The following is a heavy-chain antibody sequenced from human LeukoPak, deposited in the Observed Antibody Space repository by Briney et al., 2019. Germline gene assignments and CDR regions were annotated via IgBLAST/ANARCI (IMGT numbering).Heavy chain of an antibody. Sequence: GGSLRLSCAASGFTFSSYSMNWVRQAPGKGLEWVSSISSSSSYIYYADSVKGRFTISRDNAKNSLSLQMNSPRAEDTAVYFCARLLGMVTTFDIWGQGTVVTVSS. D-gene: IGHD5-24*01. CDR3: ARLLGMVTTFDI. CDR2: ISSSSSYI. V-gene: IGHV3-21*01. J-gene: IGHJ3*02. CDR1: GFTFSSYS.